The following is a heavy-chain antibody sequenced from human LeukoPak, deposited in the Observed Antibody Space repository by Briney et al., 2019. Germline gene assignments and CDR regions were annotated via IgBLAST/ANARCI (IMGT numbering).Heavy chain of an antibody. CDR1: GGPFSGYY. Sequence: PSETLSLTCAVYGGPFSGYYWSWIRQPPGKGLEWIGEINHSGSTNYNPSLKSRVTISVDTSKNQFSLKLSSVTAADTAVYYCARGPVIAVAGHFDYWGQGTLVTVSS. CDR3: ARGPVIAVAGHFDY. CDR2: INHSGST. J-gene: IGHJ4*02. V-gene: IGHV4-34*01. D-gene: IGHD6-19*01.